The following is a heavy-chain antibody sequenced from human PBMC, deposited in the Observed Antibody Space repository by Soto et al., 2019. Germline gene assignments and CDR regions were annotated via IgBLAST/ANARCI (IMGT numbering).Heavy chain of an antibody. V-gene: IGHV3-23*01. CDR3: AKAEIVVVTGPDAFDI. J-gene: IGHJ3*02. CDR2: ISGSGGST. D-gene: IGHD2-21*02. CDR1: GFTFSSYA. Sequence: EVQLLESGGGLVQPGGSLRLSCAASGFTFSSYAMSWVRQAPGKGLEWVSAISGSGGSTYYADSVKGRFIISRDNSKNTLYLQMNSLRAEDTAVYYCAKAEIVVVTGPDAFDIWGQGTMVTVSS.